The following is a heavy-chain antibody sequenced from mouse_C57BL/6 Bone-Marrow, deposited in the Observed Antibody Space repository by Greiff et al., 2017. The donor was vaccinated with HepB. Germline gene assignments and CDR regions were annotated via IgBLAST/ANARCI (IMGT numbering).Heavy chain of an antibody. D-gene: IGHD2-1*01. CDR3: AREDGNYEGFAY. J-gene: IGHJ3*01. CDR1: GYSFTSYY. Sequence: QVQLQQSGPELVKPGASVKISCKASGYSFTSYYIHWVKQRPGQGLEWIGWIYPGSGNTKYNEKFKGKATLTADTSSSTAYMQLSSLTSEDSAVYYCAREDGNYEGFAYWGQGTLVTVSA. V-gene: IGHV1-66*01. CDR2: IYPGSGNT.